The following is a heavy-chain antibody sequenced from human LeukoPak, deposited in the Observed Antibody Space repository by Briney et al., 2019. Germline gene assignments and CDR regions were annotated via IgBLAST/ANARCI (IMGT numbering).Heavy chain of an antibody. Sequence: GGSLRLSCVASGFTFSNSWMSWVRQTPGKGLEWVATTKHDGSEKYYVDSVKGRFTISRDNARNSVYLQMSSLRVEDTAVYYCAKASWSGYYGINFDYWGQGILVTVSS. CDR2: TKHDGSEK. D-gene: IGHD3-3*01. J-gene: IGHJ4*02. V-gene: IGHV3-7*01. CDR3: AKASWSGYYGINFDY. CDR1: GFTFSNSW.